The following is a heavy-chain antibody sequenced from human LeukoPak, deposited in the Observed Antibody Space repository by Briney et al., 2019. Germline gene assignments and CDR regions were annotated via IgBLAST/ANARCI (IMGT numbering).Heavy chain of an antibody. CDR1: GFTFTSYS. D-gene: IGHD6-19*01. J-gene: IGHJ4*02. V-gene: IGHV3-21*01. Sequence: GGSLRLSCAASGFTFTSYSMNWVRQAPGKGLEWVSSISSSSSYIYYADSVKGRFTISRDNAKNSLYLQMNSLRAEDTAVYYCARDYRRKQWPFDYWGRGTLVTVSS. CDR3: ARDYRRKQWPFDY. CDR2: ISSSSSYI.